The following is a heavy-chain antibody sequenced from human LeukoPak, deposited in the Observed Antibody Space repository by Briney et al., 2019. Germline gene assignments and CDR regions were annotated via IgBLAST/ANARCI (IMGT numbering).Heavy chain of an antibody. CDR2: IHYSGST. D-gene: IGHD6-19*01. J-gene: IGHJ4*02. CDR3: ARDGVAGGFDY. CDR1: GGSIGSYY. V-gene: IGHV4-59*01. Sequence: SESLSLTCTVSGGSIGSYYWNWIRQAPGKGLEWIGYIHYSGSTNHNSSLKSRVTISVDTSKNQYSLKLSSVTAADTAVYYCARDGVAGGFDYWGQGTLVTVSS.